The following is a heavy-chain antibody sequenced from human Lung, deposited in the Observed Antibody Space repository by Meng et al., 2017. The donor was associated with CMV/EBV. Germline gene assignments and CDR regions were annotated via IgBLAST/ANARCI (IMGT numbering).Heavy chain of an antibody. D-gene: IGHD2-15*01. CDR3: ASFTRQLQVVGAIYWYAGL. Sequence: LTXAPSGFSLTTNDINWVREAPGKGLEWVSISFRAGNTYYTDSVEGRFTVSRDNSKNTLYLQMYSLRVEDTAVYYCASFTRQLQVVGAIYWYAGLXGRGXLVTVSS. CDR2: SFRAGNT. CDR1: GFSLTTND. V-gene: IGHV3-53*05. J-gene: IGHJ2*01.